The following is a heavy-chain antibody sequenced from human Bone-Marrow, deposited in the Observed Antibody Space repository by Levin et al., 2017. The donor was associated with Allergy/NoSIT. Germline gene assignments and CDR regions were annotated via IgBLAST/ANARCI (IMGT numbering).Heavy chain of an antibody. CDR2: ISNGGHTI. V-gene: IGHV3-11*01. CDR1: GFTFGHFY. D-gene: IGHD3-22*01. J-gene: IGHJ4*02. Sequence: GGSLRLSCVASGFTFGHFYMSWIRQAPGKGLEWVSYISNGGHTIYYADSVKGRFTISRDNAKNSLFLQMDSLRAEDTAVYYCARDKDDDNSGTTYDYWGQGTLVTVS. CDR3: ARDKDDDNSGTTYDY.